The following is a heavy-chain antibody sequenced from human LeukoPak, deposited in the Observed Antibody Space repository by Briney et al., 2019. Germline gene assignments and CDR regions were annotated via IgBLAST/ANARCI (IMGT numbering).Heavy chain of an antibody. CDR3: ARQGSGSSPPYFDY. D-gene: IGHD6-13*01. CDR2: IYYSGST. CDR1: GGSISSSSYY. J-gene: IGHJ4*02. V-gene: IGHV4-39*01. Sequence: PSETLSLTCTVSGGSISSSSYYWGWIRQPPGKGLEWIGSIYYSGSTYYNPSLKSRVTTSVDTSKNQFSLKLSSVTAADTAVYYCARQGSGSSPPYFDYWGQGTLVTVSS.